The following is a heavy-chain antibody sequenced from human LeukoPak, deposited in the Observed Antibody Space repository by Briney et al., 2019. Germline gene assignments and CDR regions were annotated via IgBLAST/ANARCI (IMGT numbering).Heavy chain of an antibody. J-gene: IGHJ4*02. CDR2: ISYDGSNK. CDR3: AKGSYGDYEALDY. V-gene: IGHV3-30*18. Sequence: PGGSLRLSCAASGFTFSSYGMHWVRQAPGKGLEWVAVISYDGSNKYYADSVKGRFTISRDNSKNTLYLQMNSLRAEGTAVYYCAKGSYGDYEALDYWGQGTLVTVSS. CDR1: GFTFSSYG. D-gene: IGHD4-17*01.